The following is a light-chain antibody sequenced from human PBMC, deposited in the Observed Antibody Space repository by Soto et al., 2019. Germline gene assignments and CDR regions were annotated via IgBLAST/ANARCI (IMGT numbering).Light chain of an antibody. V-gene: IGKV3-11*01. J-gene: IGKJ3*01. Sequence: EIVLTQSPDTLSLSPGERATLSCRASQSVSSSLAWYQQKPGQAPRLLIYDAPNRATGIPARFSGSGSGTDFTLNISSLAPEDFAVYYCQQRSNWPPEVTFGPGTKVDIK. CDR2: DAP. CDR1: QSVSSS. CDR3: QQRSNWPPEVT.